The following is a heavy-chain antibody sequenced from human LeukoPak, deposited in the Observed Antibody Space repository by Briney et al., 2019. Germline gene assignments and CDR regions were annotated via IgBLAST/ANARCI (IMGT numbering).Heavy chain of an antibody. V-gene: IGHV3-30*04. D-gene: IGHD4-17*01. J-gene: IGHJ4*02. CDR3: ARDLRDYFDY. CDR1: GLTFSSYA. CDR2: ISYDGSNK. Sequence: GGSLRLSCAASGLTFSSYAMHWVRQAPGKGLDWVAVISYDGSNKYYADSVKGRFTISRDNSKNTLSLQMNSLRAEDTAVYYCARDLRDYFDYWGQGTLVTVPS.